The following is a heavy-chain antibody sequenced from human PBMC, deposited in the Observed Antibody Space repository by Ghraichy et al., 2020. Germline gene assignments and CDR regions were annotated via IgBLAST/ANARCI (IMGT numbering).Heavy chain of an antibody. CDR3: ARDREEGGTDY. CDR1: GFTISSNY. Sequence: GGSLRLSCAASGFTISSNYMSWVRQAPGKGLEWVSLIYTGDYTFYADSVKGRFTISRDNSKNTLFLQMDSLRAEDTAVYYCARDREEGGTDYWGQGTLVTVSS. V-gene: IGHV3-66*01. CDR2: IYTGDYT. J-gene: IGHJ4*02. D-gene: IGHD1-26*01.